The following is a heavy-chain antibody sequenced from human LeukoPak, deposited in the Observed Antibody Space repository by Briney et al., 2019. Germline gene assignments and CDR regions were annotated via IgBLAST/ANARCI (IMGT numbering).Heavy chain of an antibody. Sequence: GGSLRLSCAASGFTFSTYAMNWVRQAPGKGLEWVSTISGIDTFYADSVKGRFTISRDNAKNSLYLQMNSLRAEDTAVYYCARDGIVGATIGFDYWGQGTLVTVSS. CDR1: GFTFSTYA. D-gene: IGHD1-26*01. J-gene: IGHJ4*02. CDR3: ARDGIVGATIGFDY. CDR2: ISGIDT. V-gene: IGHV3-21*01.